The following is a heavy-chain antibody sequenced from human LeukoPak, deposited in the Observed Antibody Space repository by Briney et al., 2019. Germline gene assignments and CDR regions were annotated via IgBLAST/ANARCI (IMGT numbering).Heavy chain of an antibody. J-gene: IGHJ3*02. Sequence: GRSLRLSCAASGFTFSSYGMHWVRQAPGKGLEWVAVISYDGSNKYYADSVKGRFTISRDNSKNTLYLQMNSLRAEDTAVYYCARDVVDTAMAVTGPYDAFDIWGQGTMVTVSS. D-gene: IGHD5-18*01. CDR2: ISYDGSNK. CDR3: ARDVVDTAMAVTGPYDAFDI. CDR1: GFTFSSYG. V-gene: IGHV3-30*03.